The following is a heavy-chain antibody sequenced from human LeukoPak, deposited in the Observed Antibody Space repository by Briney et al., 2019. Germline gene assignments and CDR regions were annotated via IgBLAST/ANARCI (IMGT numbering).Heavy chain of an antibody. CDR2: INHSGST. CDR3: ARGMGAGTSFAHDY. Sequence: SETLSLTCAVYGGSFSGYYWSWIRQPPGKGLEWIGEINHSGSTNYNPSLKSRVTIPVDTSKNQFSLKLSSVTAADTAVYYCARGMGAGTSFAHDYWGQGTLVTVSS. J-gene: IGHJ4*02. D-gene: IGHD6-19*01. CDR1: GGSFSGYY. V-gene: IGHV4-34*01.